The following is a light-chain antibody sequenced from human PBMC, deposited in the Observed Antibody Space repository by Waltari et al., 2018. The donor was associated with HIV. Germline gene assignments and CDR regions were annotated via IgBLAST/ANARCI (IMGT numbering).Light chain of an antibody. V-gene: IGKV1-39*01. CDR3: QQSYTTLS. J-gene: IGKJ4*01. Sequence: DIQMTQSPSSLSASVGDRVTITCLTSQSINRYLNWYQEQPGKVPKLLIYAASILQDGVSSRFSGSGSGTDFTLTINSLQPEDFATYYCQQSYTTLSFGGGTKVEIK. CDR1: QSINRY. CDR2: AAS.